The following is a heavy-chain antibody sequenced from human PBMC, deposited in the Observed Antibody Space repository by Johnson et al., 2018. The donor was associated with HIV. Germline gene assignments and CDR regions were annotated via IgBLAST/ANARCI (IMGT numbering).Heavy chain of an antibody. D-gene: IGHD6-19*01. J-gene: IGHJ3*02. Sequence: VQLVESGGGLIQPGGSLRLSCAASGFTVSSNYMSWVRQAPGKGLEWVSVIYSGGSTYYPGSVKGRFTISRENAKNSLYLQMNSLRVGDTAVYYCARDDSSGWYGLGAFDIWGQGTMVTVSS. CDR1: GFTVSSNY. CDR3: ARDDSSGWYGLGAFDI. CDR2: IYSGGST. V-gene: IGHV3-53*01.